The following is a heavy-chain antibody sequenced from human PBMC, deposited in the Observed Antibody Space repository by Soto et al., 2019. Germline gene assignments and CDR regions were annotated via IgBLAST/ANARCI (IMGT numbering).Heavy chain of an antibody. CDR2: INAFNGNT. CDR3: ARDPVAGTYFDY. J-gene: IGHJ4*02. V-gene: IGHV1-18*01. CDR1: GYTFISYG. Sequence: QVQLVQSGAEVKKPGASVKVSCKASGYTFISYGISWVRQAPGQGLEWMGWINAFNGNTNYAQKVQGRVTMTRDTSTSTAYMELRSLRSDDTAVYYCARDPVAGTYFDYWGQGTLVTVSS. D-gene: IGHD6-13*01.